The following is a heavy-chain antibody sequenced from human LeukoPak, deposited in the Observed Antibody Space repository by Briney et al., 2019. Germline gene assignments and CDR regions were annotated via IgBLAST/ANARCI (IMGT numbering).Heavy chain of an antibody. J-gene: IGHJ6*03. CDR1: GGSISSYY. Sequence: SETLSLTCTVSGGSISSYYWSWIRQPPGKGLEWIGYIYYSGSTNYNPSLKSRVTISVDTSKNQFSLKLSSVTAADTAVYYCARGCERIYYYYYYMDVWGKGTTVTVSS. V-gene: IGHV4-59*12. CDR3: ARGCERIYYYYYYMDV. D-gene: IGHD2-15*01. CDR2: IYYSGST.